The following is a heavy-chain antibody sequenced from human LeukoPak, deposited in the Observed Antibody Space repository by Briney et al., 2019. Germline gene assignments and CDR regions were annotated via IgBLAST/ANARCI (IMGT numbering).Heavy chain of an antibody. CDR2: INHSGST. D-gene: IGHD6-19*01. J-gene: IGHJ5*02. CDR3: ARGGSGWYASYNWFDP. Sequence: SETLSLTCAAYGGSFSGYYWSWIRQPPGKGLEWIGEINHSGSTNYNPSLKSRVTISVDTSKNQFSLKLSSVTAADTAVYYCARGGSGWYASYNWFDPWGQGTLVTVSS. V-gene: IGHV4-34*01. CDR1: GGSFSGYY.